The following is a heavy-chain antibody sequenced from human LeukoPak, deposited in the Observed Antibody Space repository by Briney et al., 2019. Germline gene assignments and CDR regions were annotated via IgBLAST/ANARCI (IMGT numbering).Heavy chain of an antibody. D-gene: IGHD6-13*01. CDR3: AKDGDEAAAGHFDY. J-gene: IGHJ4*02. CDR2: ISGSGGST. Sequence: PGGSLRLSCAASGFTFSSYSMNWVRQAPGKGLEWVSAISGSGGSTYYADSVKGRFTISRDNSKNTLYLQMNSLRAEDTAVYYCAKDGDEAAAGHFDYWGQGTLVTVSS. CDR1: GFTFSSYS. V-gene: IGHV3-23*01.